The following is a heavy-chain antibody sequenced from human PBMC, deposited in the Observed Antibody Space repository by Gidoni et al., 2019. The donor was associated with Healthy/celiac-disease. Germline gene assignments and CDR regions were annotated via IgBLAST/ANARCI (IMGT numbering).Heavy chain of an antibody. V-gene: IGHV3-30*18. CDR3: EKDLYYYDSSGYDAFDI. J-gene: IGHJ3*02. Sequence: QVPLVESGGAVVHPGRSLRLSCAASGFTFLIFGMDWVRQGPGKGLEWVAVISYDGGNKYYADAVKGRFTISRDNSKNTLYLQMNSLRAEETAVYYCEKDLYYYDSSGYDAFDIWGQGTMVTVSS. CDR2: ISYDGGNK. D-gene: IGHD3-22*01. CDR1: GFTFLIFG.